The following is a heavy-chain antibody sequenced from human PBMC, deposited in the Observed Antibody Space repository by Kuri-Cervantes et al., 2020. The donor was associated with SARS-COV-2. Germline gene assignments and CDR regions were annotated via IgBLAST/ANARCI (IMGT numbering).Heavy chain of an antibody. Sequence: GESLKISCAASGFTFSDYFLSWIRQALGRGLEWVSNIGPSGTTKYYADSVKGRFTISRDNAKNSLYLQMSSLRAEDTAVYYCARDLRLGKSLDYWGQGTLVTVSS. D-gene: IGHD7-27*01. CDR3: ARDLRLGKSLDY. CDR1: GFTFSDYF. J-gene: IGHJ4*02. CDR2: IGPSGTTK. V-gene: IGHV3-11*04.